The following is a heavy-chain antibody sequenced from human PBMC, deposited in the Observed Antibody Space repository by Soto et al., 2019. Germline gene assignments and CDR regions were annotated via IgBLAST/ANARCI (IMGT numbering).Heavy chain of an antibody. CDR3: AREDLRGVAVAGPMDV. D-gene: IGHD6-19*01. J-gene: IGHJ6*02. CDR1: GGTYSSYA. V-gene: IGHV1-69*13. Sequence: SVKVSCKASGGTYSSYAISWVRQAPGQGLEWMGGIIPIFGTANYVQKFQGRVTITADESTSTAYKELSSLRSEDTAVYYCAREDLRGVAVAGPMDVWGQGTTVTVSS. CDR2: IIPIFGTA.